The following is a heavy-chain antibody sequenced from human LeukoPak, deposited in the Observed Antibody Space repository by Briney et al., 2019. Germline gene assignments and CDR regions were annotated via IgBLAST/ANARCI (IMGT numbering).Heavy chain of an antibody. CDR3: ARVNLRYYYGSWGMDV. D-gene: IGHD3-10*01. Sequence: SETLSLTCAVSGGSIISSSWWSWVRQSPGKGLEWIGEIYHGGSTSYNPSLKSRVTISVDKSKNQFSLNLTSVAAADTAVYYCARVNLRYYYGSWGMDVWGQGTTVTVSS. J-gene: IGHJ6*02. V-gene: IGHV4-4*02. CDR2: IYHGGST. CDR1: GGSIISSSW.